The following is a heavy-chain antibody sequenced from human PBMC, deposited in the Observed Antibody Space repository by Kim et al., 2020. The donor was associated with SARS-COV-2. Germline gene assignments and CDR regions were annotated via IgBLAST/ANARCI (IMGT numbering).Heavy chain of an antibody. V-gene: IGHV3-15*01. Sequence: GGSLRLSCAASGFTFSNAWMSWVRQAPGKGLEWVGRLKRKTDGWTTDYAAPVKGRFTISRDDSKNTLYLQMNSLKTEDTAVYYCTTDYRGEDSGYDWDYYYYGMDVWGQGTTVTVSS. CDR1: GFTFSNAW. D-gene: IGHD5-12*01. J-gene: IGHJ6*02. CDR2: LKRKTDGWTT. CDR3: TTDYRGEDSGYDWDYYYYGMDV.